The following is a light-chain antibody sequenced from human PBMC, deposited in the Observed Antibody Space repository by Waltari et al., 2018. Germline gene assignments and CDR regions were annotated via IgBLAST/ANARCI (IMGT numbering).Light chain of an antibody. Sequence: QSALTQPASVSGSPGQSITISCTGTSSDVGSYNLVSWYHQHPGKAPKLMIYEGSNRPSGISHRFSGSKSGNTASLTISGLQAEDEADYYCCSYAVGAIYVFGTGTKVTVL. CDR3: CSYAVGAIYV. V-gene: IGLV2-23*01. J-gene: IGLJ1*01. CDR2: EGS. CDR1: SSDVGSYNL.